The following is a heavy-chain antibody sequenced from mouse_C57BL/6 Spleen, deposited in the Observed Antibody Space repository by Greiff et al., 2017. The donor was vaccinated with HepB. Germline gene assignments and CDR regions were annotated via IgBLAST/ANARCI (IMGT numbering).Heavy chain of an antibody. CDR2: IYPGSGST. Sequence: QVQLQQPGAELVKPGASVKMSCKASGYTFTSYWITWVKQRPGQGLEWIGDIYPGSGSTNYNEKFKSKATLTVDTSSSTAYMQLSSLTSEDSAVYYCARGYYGSSCRDYWGQGTTLTVSS. CDR1: GYTFTSYW. V-gene: IGHV1-55*01. D-gene: IGHD1-1*01. J-gene: IGHJ2*01. CDR3: ARGYYGSSCRDY.